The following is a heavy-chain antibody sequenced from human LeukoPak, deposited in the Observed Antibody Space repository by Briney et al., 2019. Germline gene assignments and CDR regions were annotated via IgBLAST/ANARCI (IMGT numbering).Heavy chain of an antibody. V-gene: IGHV3-30*18. J-gene: IGHJ6*02. Sequence: GGSLRLSCAASGFTFSSYGMHWVRQAPGKGLEWVAVISYDGSNKYYADSVKGRFTISRDNSKNTLYLQMNSLRAEDTAVYYCAKDLRRSGWYRNYYYYGMDVWGQGTTVTVSS. D-gene: IGHD6-19*01. CDR2: ISYDGSNK. CDR1: GFTFSSYG. CDR3: AKDLRRSGWYRNYYYYGMDV.